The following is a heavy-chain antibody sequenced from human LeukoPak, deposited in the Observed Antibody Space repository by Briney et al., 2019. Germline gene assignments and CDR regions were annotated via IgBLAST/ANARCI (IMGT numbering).Heavy chain of an antibody. J-gene: IGHJ4*02. D-gene: IGHD3-16*01. Sequence: SQTLSLTCAISGDSVSGNSVTWNWIRQSPSRGLEWLGRTYYGSKWYNDYVVSVKSRVTIDADTSTNQFSLQLNSVTPEDTAVYYCARGWGNFDYWGQGALVTVSS. CDR3: ARGWGNFDY. CDR2: TYYGSKWYN. V-gene: IGHV6-1*01. CDR1: GDSVSGNSVT.